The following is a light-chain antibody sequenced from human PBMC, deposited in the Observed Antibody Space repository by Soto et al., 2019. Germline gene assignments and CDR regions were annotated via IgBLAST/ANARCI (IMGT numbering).Light chain of an antibody. J-gene: IGKJ2*01. CDR2: LAS. CDR1: QSLQHSNGYNY. Sequence: EIVMTQSPLSLPVTPGEPASISCRSSQSLQHSNGYNYLNWYLQKPGQSPQLLIYLASTRASGVPDRFSGSGSGTDFTLKISRVEAEDVGIYYCMQVVQTPYTFGQGTKLEIK. V-gene: IGKV2-28*01. CDR3: MQVVQTPYT.